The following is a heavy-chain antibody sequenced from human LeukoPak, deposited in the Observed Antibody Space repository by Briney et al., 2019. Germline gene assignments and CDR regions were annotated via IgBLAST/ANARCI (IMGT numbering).Heavy chain of an antibody. V-gene: IGHV1-2*02. CDR2: INPNSGGP. J-gene: IGHJ4*02. D-gene: IGHD3-10*01. Sequence: ASVKVSCKASGYTFSAYFIHWVRQAPGQGLEWMGWINPNSGGPNYAQNFQGRVTMIRDTSISTAYMDLSRLTSDDTAVYYCARVVGWFGGDFDSWGQGTLVTVSS. CDR3: ARVVGWFGGDFDS. CDR1: GYTFSAYF.